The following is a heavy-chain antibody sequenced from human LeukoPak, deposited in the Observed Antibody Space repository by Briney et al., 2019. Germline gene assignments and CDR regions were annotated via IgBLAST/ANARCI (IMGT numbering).Heavy chain of an antibody. Sequence: SETLSLTCTVSGGSFSSGSYYWSWIRQPPGKGLEWIGYIYYSGSTNYNPSLKSRVTISVDTSKNQFSLKLSSVTAADTAVYYCARAGLWWPDINFDYWGQGTLVTVSS. CDR2: IYYSGST. V-gene: IGHV4-61*01. D-gene: IGHD2-21*01. J-gene: IGHJ4*02. CDR1: GGSFSSGSYY. CDR3: ARAGLWWPDINFDY.